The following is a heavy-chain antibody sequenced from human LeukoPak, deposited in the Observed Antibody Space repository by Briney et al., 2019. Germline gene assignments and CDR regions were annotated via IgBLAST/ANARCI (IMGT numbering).Heavy chain of an antibody. CDR3: ARRSQWLPPFDY. CDR1: GGSSSGYY. Sequence: PSETLSLTCAVYGGSSSGYYWSWIRQPPGKGLEWIGEINHSGSTNYNPSLKSRVTISVDTSKNQFSLKLSSVTAADTAVYYCARRSQWLPPFDYWGQGTLVTVSS. J-gene: IGHJ4*02. D-gene: IGHD3-22*01. CDR2: INHSGST. V-gene: IGHV4-34*01.